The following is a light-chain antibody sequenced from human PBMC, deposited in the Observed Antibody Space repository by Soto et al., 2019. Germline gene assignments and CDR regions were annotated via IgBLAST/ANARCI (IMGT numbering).Light chain of an antibody. CDR2: GAS. Sequence: EIVLSLSPATLSLSKGERATLSCRASQSVSSYLAWYPQKPGQAPRLLIYGASTRAPGFPARFSGSGSGTDFTLTISSLQSEDFAVYYCQQYNNWPWTFGQGTKVDIK. CDR1: QSVSSY. CDR3: QQYNNWPWT. J-gene: IGKJ1*01. V-gene: IGKV3-15*01.